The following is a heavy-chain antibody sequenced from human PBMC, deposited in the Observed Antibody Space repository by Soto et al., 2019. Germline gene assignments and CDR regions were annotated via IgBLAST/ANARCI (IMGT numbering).Heavy chain of an antibody. Sequence: GGSLRLSCAASGFTFSSYAMHWVRQAPGKGLEWVAVISYDGSNKYYADSVKGRFTISRDNSKNTLYLQMNSLRAEDTAVYYCATLVPLGWAAADIQFDYWGQGTLVTVSS. CDR2: ISYDGSNK. CDR1: GFTFSSYA. D-gene: IGHD6-6*01. V-gene: IGHV3-30-3*01. J-gene: IGHJ4*02. CDR3: ATLVPLGWAAADIQFDY.